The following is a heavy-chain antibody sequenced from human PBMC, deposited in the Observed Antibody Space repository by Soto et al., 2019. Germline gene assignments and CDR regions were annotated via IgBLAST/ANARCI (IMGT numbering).Heavy chain of an antibody. V-gene: IGHV3-23*01. Sequence: EVQVLESGGGLVQPGGSLRLSCEGSGFTVSSHAMTWIRQAPGKGPEWVATITADGGRYYADSVKGRFAMSRDTSESTLYLQMNSLGAEDTAAYYCAPHVSCSGGSCQYDAFASRGQVTMVTVSS. CDR2: ITADGGR. CDR1: GFTVSSHA. J-gene: IGHJ3*02. CDR3: APHVSCSGGSCQYDAFAS. D-gene: IGHD2-15*01.